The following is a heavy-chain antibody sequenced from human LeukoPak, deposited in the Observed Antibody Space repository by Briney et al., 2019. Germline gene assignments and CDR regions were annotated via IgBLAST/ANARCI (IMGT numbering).Heavy chain of an antibody. J-gene: IGHJ5*02. D-gene: IGHD1-1*01. Sequence: GGSLRLSCAASGFTFSTFYMTWVRQAPGKGLEWVANIKPDGSVKDYGDSVKGRFTVSRDNTQNSLFLQMDSLRVDDTAVYYCASATVQLGSRSYIVFDPWGQGALVTVSS. CDR2: IKPDGSVK. V-gene: IGHV3-7*03. CDR3: ASATVQLGSRSYIVFDP. CDR1: GFTFSTFY.